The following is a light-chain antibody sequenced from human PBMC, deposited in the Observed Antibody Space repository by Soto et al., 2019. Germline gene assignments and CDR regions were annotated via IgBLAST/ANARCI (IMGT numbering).Light chain of an antibody. CDR2: GAS. J-gene: IGKJ3*01. CDR3: QQYNNWPFT. CDR1: QSVSSN. Sequence: EIVRTQSPATLSVSPGERATLSCSASQSVSSNLAWYQQKPGQAPRLLIYGASTRATGIPARFSGSGSGTEFTLTISSLQSEDFAVYYCQQYNNWPFTFGPGTKVDIK. V-gene: IGKV3D-15*01.